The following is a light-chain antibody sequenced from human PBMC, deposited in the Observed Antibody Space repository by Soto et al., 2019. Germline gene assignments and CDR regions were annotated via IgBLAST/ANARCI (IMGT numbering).Light chain of an antibody. CDR2: DAS. V-gene: IGKV3-11*01. CDR1: QSVRTY. J-gene: IGKJ4*01. CDR3: QQHGDSLT. Sequence: EIVLTQSPVTLSLSPGERATLSCRASQSVRTYLAWYQVKPGQAPRLLIYDASRRASGVPARFSGSGSGTDFTLTISSLEPEDFAVYYCQQHGDSLTFGGGTKVDIK.